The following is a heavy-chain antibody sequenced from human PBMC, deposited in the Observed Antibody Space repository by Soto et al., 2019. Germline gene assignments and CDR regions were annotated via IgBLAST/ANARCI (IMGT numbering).Heavy chain of an antibody. CDR2: INHSGST. CDR3: ARKEGSGSYPNFFDY. J-gene: IGHJ4*02. D-gene: IGHD3-10*01. V-gene: IGHV4-34*01. Sequence: QVQLQQWGAGLLKPSETLSLTCAVYGGSFSGYYWSCIRQPPGKGLEWIGEINHSGSTNYNPSLKSRVTISVDTSKNQFSLKLSSVTAADTAVYYCARKEGSGSYPNFFDYWGQGTLVTVSS. CDR1: GGSFSGYY.